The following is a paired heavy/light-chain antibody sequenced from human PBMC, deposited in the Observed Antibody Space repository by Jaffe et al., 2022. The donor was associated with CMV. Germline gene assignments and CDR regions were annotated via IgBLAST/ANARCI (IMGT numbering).Heavy chain of an antibody. CDR2: IYYSGST. V-gene: IGHV4-31*03. CDR1: GGSISSGGYY. D-gene: IGHD1-7*01. Sequence: QVQLQESGPGLVKPSQTLSLTCTVSGGSISSGGYYWSWIRQHPGKGLEWIGYIYYSGSTYYNPSLKSRVTISVDTSKNQFSLKLSSVTAADTAVYYCAREGGTTGTTTNGGPAGYYYYYYGMDVWGQGTTVTVSS. CDR3: AREGGTTGTTTNGGPAGYYYYYYGMDV. J-gene: IGHJ6*02.
Light chain of an antibody. Sequence: QSVLTQPPSVSAAPGQKVTISCSGSSSNIGNNYVSWYQQLPGTAPKLLIYENNKRPSGIPDRFSGSKSGTSATLGITGLQTGDEADYYCGTWDSSLSAGGVFGGGTKLTVL. J-gene: IGLJ3*02. CDR1: SSNIGNNY. CDR3: GTWDSSLSAGGV. V-gene: IGLV1-51*02. CDR2: ENN.